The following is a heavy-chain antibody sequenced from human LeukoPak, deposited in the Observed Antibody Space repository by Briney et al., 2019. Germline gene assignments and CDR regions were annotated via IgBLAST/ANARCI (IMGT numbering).Heavy chain of an antibody. CDR1: GYSISSGYY. D-gene: IGHD6-19*01. CDR3: ARDIIAVSSFDY. CDR2: SYYSGSS. V-gene: IGHV4-38-2*02. J-gene: IGHJ4*02. Sequence: SETLSLTCTVSGYSISSGYYWGWIRQPPGKGLEWIGSSYYSGSSYYNPSLKSRVTISRDPSKSQVSLSLSSVTAADTAVYYCARDIIAVSSFDYWGQGTLVTVSS.